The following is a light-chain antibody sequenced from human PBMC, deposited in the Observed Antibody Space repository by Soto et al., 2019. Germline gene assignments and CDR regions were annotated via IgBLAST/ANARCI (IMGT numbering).Light chain of an antibody. Sequence: AIRMTQSRSSFSASPGDRVTITCRASQGVGNFLAWYQQKPGKAPNLLIYAASTLQAGVPSRVNGSRSGTDFTLTISCLPPEDFATYHCQQYYDFPSTVGGGTKGEIK. CDR1: QGVGNF. J-gene: IGKJ4*01. V-gene: IGKV1-8*01. CDR2: AAS. CDR3: QQYYDFPST.